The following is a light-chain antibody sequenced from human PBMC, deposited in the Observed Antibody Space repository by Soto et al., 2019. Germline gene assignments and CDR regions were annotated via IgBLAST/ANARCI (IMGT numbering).Light chain of an antibody. CDR2: AAS. CDR3: QQSYNSPQT. CDR1: QTIMTY. J-gene: IGKJ1*01. Sequence: DIQMTQSPSSLSASVGDEVTITCRASQTIMTYLNWYQLKPGKPPRLLLYAASSLQSGVPSRFSGSGSGTDFTLTITSLQPEDFATYSCQQSYNSPQTFGQGTKVDIK. V-gene: IGKV1-39*01.